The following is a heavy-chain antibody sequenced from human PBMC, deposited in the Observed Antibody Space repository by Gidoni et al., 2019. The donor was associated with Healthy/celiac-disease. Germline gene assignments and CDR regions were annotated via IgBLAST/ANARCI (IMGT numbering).Heavy chain of an antibody. CDR2: IKQDGSEK. Sequence: EVQLVESGGGLVQPGGSLRLSCAASGFPFSSYWMSWVRQAPGKGLEWVAKIKQDGSEKYYVDSVKGRFTISRDNAKNSLYLQMNSLRAEDTAVYYCARHGDIVVVPAAIGVYYYGMDVWGQGTTVTVSS. CDR1: GFPFSSYW. V-gene: IGHV3-7*01. D-gene: IGHD2-2*02. J-gene: IGHJ6*02. CDR3: ARHGDIVVVPAAIGVYYYGMDV.